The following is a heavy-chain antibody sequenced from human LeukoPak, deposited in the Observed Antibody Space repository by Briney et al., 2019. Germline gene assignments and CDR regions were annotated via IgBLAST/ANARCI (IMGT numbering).Heavy chain of an antibody. V-gene: IGHV3-7*01. D-gene: IGHD3-3*01. J-gene: IGHJ6*03. CDR1: GFTFSSYW. CDR2: IKQDGSEK. CDR3: ARQLTPPYCDYYYMDV. Sequence: GGSLRLSCAASGFTFSSYWMSWVRQAPGKGLEWVANIKQDGSEKYYVDSVKGRFTISRDNAKNSLYLQMNSLRAEDTAVYYCARQLTPPYCDYYYMDVWGKGTTVTVSS.